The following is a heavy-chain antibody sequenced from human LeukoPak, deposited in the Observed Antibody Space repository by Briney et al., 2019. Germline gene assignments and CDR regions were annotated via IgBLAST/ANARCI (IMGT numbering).Heavy chain of an antibody. CDR3: ARDRHSGYDFWSGIPFDY. CDR1: GGTFSSYA. J-gene: IGHJ4*02. V-gene: IGHV1-69*13. CDR2: IIPIFGTA. Sequence: SVKVSCKASGGTFSSYAISWVRQAPGQGLEWMGGIIPIFGTANYAQKFQGRVTITADESTSTAYMELSSLRSEDTAVYYCARDRHSGYDFWSGIPFDYWGQGTLVTVSS. D-gene: IGHD3-3*01.